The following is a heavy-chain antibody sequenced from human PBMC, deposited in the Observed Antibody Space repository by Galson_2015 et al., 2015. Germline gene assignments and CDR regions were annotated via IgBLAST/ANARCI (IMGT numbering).Heavy chain of an antibody. CDR1: GVTFSGYI. D-gene: IGHD3-9*01. Sequence: SLRLSCEVSGVTFSGYIMHWVRQTPGRGLEWVATISYDGGSKNYADSVKGRFTISRDNSKNTLYMQMNSLRAEDTAEYYCAGTYYDVLTGYAGGQYGMDVWGQGTTVTVSS. J-gene: IGHJ6*02. CDR3: AGTYYDVLTGYAGGQYGMDV. V-gene: IGHV3-30*01. CDR2: ISYDGGSK.